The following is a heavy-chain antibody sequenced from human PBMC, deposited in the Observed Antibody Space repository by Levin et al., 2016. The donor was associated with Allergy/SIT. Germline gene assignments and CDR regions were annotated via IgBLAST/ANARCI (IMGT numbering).Heavy chain of an antibody. V-gene: IGHV3-21*01. CDR2: ISSSSSYI. J-gene: IGHJ6*02. D-gene: IGHD6-13*01. CDR1: GFTFSSYS. CDR3: AKDLVAAAGTYYYYGMDV. Sequence: GESLKISCAASGFTFSSYSMNWVRQAPGKGLEWVSSISSSSSYIYYADSVKGRFTISRDNSKNTLYLQMNSLRAEDTAVYYCAKDLVAAAGTYYYYGMDVWGQGTTVTVSS.